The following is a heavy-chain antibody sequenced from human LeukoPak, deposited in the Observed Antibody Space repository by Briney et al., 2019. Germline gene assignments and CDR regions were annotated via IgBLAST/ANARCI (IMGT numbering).Heavy chain of an antibody. Sequence: SETLSLTCTVSGGSISSYDWSWIRQPPGKGLEWIGYIYYSRSTNYNPSLKSRVTLSVDTSKNQFSLKLSSVTAADTAVYYCARDYGGKFDFWGQGTLVTVSS. CDR2: IYYSRST. CDR3: ARDYGGKFDF. V-gene: IGHV4-59*01. D-gene: IGHD4/OR15-4a*01. CDR1: GGSISSYD. J-gene: IGHJ4*02.